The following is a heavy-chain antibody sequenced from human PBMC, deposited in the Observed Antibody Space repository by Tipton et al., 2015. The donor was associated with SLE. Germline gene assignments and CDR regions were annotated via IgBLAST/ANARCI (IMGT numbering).Heavy chain of an antibody. D-gene: IGHD3-10*01. CDR3: ARGAKERITLVRVRPYYFDY. CDR1: GGSITSSGFY. J-gene: IGHJ4*01. V-gene: IGHV4-39*02. Sequence: TLSLTCTVSGGSITSSGFYWGWFRQPPGKGLEWIGESNPSGSTNYNPSLKSRVTISVDTSKNQLSLKLTSVTAADTSVYYCARGAKERITLVRVRPYYFDYWGQGSLVTVSS. CDR2: SNPSGST.